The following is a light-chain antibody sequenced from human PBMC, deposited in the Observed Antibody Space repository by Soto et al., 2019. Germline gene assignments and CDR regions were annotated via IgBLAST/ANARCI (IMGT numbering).Light chain of an antibody. Sequence: DIQMTQSPSAVSSSVGDIVSITCRASQGISNWLAWYQQKPGRAPKLLIYTGSILQSGVPSWFSGTGSGTDFTLTISSLQPEDGATYYCQQANSFPLTFGGGTKLEIK. CDR2: TGS. V-gene: IGKV1-12*01. CDR1: QGISNW. CDR3: QQANSFPLT. J-gene: IGKJ4*01.